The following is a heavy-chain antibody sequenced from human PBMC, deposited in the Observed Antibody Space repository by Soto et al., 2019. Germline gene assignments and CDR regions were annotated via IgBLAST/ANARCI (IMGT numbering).Heavy chain of an antibody. CDR1: GYSFGNFW. CDR2: AYPDDSDI. V-gene: IGHV5-51*01. CDR3: AKTLVGGGALDI. J-gene: IGHJ3*02. D-gene: IGHD1-26*01. Sequence: EVQLVQSGAEVKKPGESLQISCKGSGYSFGNFWIAWVRQMPGKGLEWMGIAYPDDSDIRYSPSFQGQVTISADKSVMTAYLHLRTLRASDTAIYYCAKTLVGGGALDIWGQGTVVTVSS.